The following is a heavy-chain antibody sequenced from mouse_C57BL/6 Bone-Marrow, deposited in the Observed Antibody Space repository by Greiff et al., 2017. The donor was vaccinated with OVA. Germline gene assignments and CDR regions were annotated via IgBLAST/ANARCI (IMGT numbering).Heavy chain of an antibody. CDR3: ARQRYDYGYWYFDV. D-gene: IGHD2-4*01. CDR2: ISSGGSYT. CDR1: GFTFSSYG. J-gene: IGHJ1*03. Sequence: EVQGVESGGDLVKPGGSLKLSCAASGFTFSSYGMSWVRQTPDKRLEWVATISSGGSYTYYPDSVKGRFTISRDNAKNTLYLQMSSLKSEDTAMYYCARQRYDYGYWYFDVWGTGTTVTVSS. V-gene: IGHV5-6*01.